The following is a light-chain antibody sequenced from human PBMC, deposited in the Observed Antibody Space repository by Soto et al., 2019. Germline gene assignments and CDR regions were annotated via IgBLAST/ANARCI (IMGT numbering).Light chain of an antibody. CDR1: QSISSY. Sequence: DIQMPQSPSSLSASVGDRVTITCRASQSISSYLNWYQQKPWKAPKLLIYATSSLQSGVPSRFSGSGSGTDFTLTISSLQPEDFATYYCQQSYSTLWTFGQGTKVEIK. V-gene: IGKV1-39*01. CDR2: ATS. CDR3: QQSYSTLWT. J-gene: IGKJ1*01.